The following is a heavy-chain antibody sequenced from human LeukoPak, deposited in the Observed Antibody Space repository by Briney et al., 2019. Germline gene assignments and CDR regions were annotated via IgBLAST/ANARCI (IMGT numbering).Heavy chain of an antibody. J-gene: IGHJ6*04. V-gene: IGHV1-46*01. Sequence: ASVKVSCKASGYTFTSYYMHWVRQAPGQGLEWMGIINPSGGSTSYAQKFQGRVTMTRDTSTSTVYMELSSLRSEDTAVYYCVRDTTYSGSYRYYYGMDVWAKGTTVTVSS. CDR1: GYTFTSYY. CDR3: VRDTTYSGSYRYYYGMDV. D-gene: IGHD1-26*01. CDR2: INPSGGST.